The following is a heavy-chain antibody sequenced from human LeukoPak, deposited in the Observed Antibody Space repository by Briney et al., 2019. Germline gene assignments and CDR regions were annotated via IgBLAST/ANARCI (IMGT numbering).Heavy chain of an antibody. Sequence: SETLSLTCTVSGDSISSSNSYRGWIRQPPGKGLEWIGSLYYSGSSYYNPSLKSRVTISADTSKNQFSLKLSSVTAADTAVYYCARDTSNTVTPAGWFDIWGQGTMVTVSS. CDR2: LYYSGSS. CDR1: GDSISSSNSY. D-gene: IGHD4-17*01. CDR3: ARDTSNTVTPAGWFDI. J-gene: IGHJ3*02. V-gene: IGHV4-39*07.